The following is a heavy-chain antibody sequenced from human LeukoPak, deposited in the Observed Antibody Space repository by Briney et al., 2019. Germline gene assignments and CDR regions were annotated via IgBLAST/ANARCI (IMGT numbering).Heavy chain of an antibody. Sequence: GGSLRLSCAASGFTFSSYAMSWVRQAPGKGLEWVSAISDSGGSTYYADSVKGRFTISRDNSKNTLYLQMNSLRAEDTAVYYCAKDRYDSSGYYASGDAFDIWGQGTMVTVSS. J-gene: IGHJ3*02. CDR2: ISDSGGST. V-gene: IGHV3-23*01. D-gene: IGHD3-22*01. CDR3: AKDRYDSSGYYASGDAFDI. CDR1: GFTFSSYA.